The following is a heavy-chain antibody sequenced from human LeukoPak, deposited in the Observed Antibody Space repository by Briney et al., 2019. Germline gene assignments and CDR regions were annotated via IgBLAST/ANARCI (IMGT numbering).Heavy chain of an antibody. D-gene: IGHD5-18*01. J-gene: IGHJ4*02. CDR3: ATSGYHYGLVDY. V-gene: IGHV3-7*01. Sequence: GGSLRLSCAASGFTFSSYWMTWVRQAPGKGLEWVANIKEDGSEKYYVDSVKGRFTISRDNAKNSLYLQMNTLRAEDTAVYYCATSGYHYGLVDYWGQGTLVTVSS. CDR2: IKEDGSEK. CDR1: GFTFSSYW.